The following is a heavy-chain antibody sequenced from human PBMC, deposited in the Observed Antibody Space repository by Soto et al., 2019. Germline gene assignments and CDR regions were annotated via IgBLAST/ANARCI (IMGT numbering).Heavy chain of an antibody. CDR3: ARASSSAYYYYGMDV. CDR1: GYTFTGYY. J-gene: IGHJ6*02. D-gene: IGHD6-6*01. Sequence: QVQLVQSGAEVKKPGASVKVSCKASGYTFTGYYMHWVRQAPGQGLEWMGWINPNSGGTNYAQKFQGWVTMTRDTSIITAYMALSRLRSDDTAVYYCARASSSAYYYYGMDVWGQGTTVTVSS. CDR2: INPNSGGT. V-gene: IGHV1-2*04.